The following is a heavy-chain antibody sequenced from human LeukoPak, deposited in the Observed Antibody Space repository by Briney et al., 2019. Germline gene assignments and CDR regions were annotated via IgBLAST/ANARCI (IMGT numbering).Heavy chain of an antibody. CDR3: AKDRGDTSGYYRGPVFDY. V-gene: IGHV3-23*01. D-gene: IGHD3-22*01. CDR2: ISGSGGST. CDR1: GFTFSSYA. J-gene: IGHJ4*02. Sequence: PGGSLRLSCAASGFTFSSYAMSWVRQAPGKGLEWVSAISGSGGSTYYADSVQGRFTISRDNSKNTLYLQMNRLRAEDTAVYYCAKDRGDTSGYYRGPVFDYWGQGTLVTVSS.